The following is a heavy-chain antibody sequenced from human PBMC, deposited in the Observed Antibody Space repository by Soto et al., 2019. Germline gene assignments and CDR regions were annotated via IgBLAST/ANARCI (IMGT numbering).Heavy chain of an antibody. J-gene: IGHJ4*02. Sequence: QVQLVQSGAEVKKPGASVKVSCKASGYTFTSYGISWVRQAPGQGLEWMGWISAYNGNTNYAQKVQGRVTMTTDTSPTTAYMELRSLRSDDTAVDYCATDHHGDYSSDYWGQGTLVTVSS. CDR1: GYTFTSYG. CDR2: ISAYNGNT. V-gene: IGHV1-18*01. CDR3: ATDHHGDYSSDY. D-gene: IGHD2-21*02.